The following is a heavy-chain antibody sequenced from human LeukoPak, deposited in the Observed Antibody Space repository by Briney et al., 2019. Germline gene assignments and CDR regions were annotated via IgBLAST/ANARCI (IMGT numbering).Heavy chain of an antibody. V-gene: IGHV1-18*01. CDR2: ISGYNGNT. D-gene: IGHD4-23*01. J-gene: IGHJ3*02. CDR1: GYTFTSYG. CDR3: ATLSDYRGSRPFDI. Sequence: ASVKVSCKASGYTFTSYGISWVRQAPGQGLEWMGWISGYNGNTNYAQKLQGRVTMTTDTSTSTVFMELRSLTSDDTAVYYCATLSDYRGSRPFDIWGQGTMVTVSS.